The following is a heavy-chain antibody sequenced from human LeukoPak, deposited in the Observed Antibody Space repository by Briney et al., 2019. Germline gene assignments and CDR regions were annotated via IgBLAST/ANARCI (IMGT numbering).Heavy chain of an antibody. J-gene: IGHJ4*02. V-gene: IGHV1-69*04. CDR1: GGTFSSYA. D-gene: IGHD5-18*01. CDR2: IIPILGIA. CDR3: ARSDTATPDFDY. Sequence: SVKVSCKASGGTFSSYAISWVRQAPGQGLEWMGRIIPILGIANYAQKFQGRVTITADKSTSTAYMELSSLRSEDTAVYYCARSDTATPDFDYWGQGTLVSVSS.